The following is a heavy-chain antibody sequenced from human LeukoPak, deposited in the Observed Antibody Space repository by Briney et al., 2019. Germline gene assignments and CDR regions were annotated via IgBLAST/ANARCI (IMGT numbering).Heavy chain of an antibody. V-gene: IGHV1-2*02. D-gene: IGHD6-19*01. J-gene: IGHJ4*02. Sequence: ASVTVSCKASGYTFTGYYMHWVRQAPGQGLEWMGWINPNSGGTNYAQKFQGRVTMTRDTSISTVYMELSRLRSDDTAVYYCARRYGVAGIDYWGQGTLVTVSS. CDR2: INPNSGGT. CDR3: ARRYGVAGIDY. CDR1: GYTFTGYY.